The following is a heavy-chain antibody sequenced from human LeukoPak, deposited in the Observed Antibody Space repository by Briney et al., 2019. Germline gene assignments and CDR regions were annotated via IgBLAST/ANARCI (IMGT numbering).Heavy chain of an antibody. Sequence: PGGSLRLSCAASGFTFDDYGMNWVRQAPGKGLEWVSGISCNSGRIGYAHSVKGRFTISRDNAKSSLYLEMNSLRSEDTALYYCAKGTYYDFCSGYPDQWGQGTLVTVSS. CDR3: AKGTYYDFCSGYPDQ. CDR1: GFTFDDYG. CDR2: ISCNSGRI. D-gene: IGHD3-3*01. V-gene: IGHV3-9*01. J-gene: IGHJ4*02.